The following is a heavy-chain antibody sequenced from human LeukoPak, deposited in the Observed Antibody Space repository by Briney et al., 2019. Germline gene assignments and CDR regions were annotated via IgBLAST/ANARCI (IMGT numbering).Heavy chain of an antibody. D-gene: IGHD5-18*01. CDR2: IDYRGST. Sequence: PSETLSLTCTVSGGSISTYYWSWIRQPPGKGLEWIAYIDYRGSTTYNPSLRSRVNISVDTSRNQFSLKLSSVTAADTAVYYCARSRSGYSYDHAAFEIWGQGTVVTVSS. V-gene: IGHV4-59*01. J-gene: IGHJ3*02. CDR3: ARSRSGYSYDHAAFEI. CDR1: GGSISTYY.